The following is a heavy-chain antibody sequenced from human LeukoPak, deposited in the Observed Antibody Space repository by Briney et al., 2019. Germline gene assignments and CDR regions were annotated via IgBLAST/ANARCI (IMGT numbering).Heavy chain of an antibody. J-gene: IGHJ4*02. Sequence: SVKVSCKASGYTFNSYDISWVRQAPGQGLEWMAWISTYSGNTNYALKVQGRATMTTDTSTSTAYMELRSLRSDDTAVYCCARVLRYDFWSAYYFDYWGQGTLVTVSS. CDR3: ARVLRYDFWSAYYFDY. D-gene: IGHD3-3*01. CDR1: GYTFNSYD. V-gene: IGHV1-18*01. CDR2: ISTYSGNT.